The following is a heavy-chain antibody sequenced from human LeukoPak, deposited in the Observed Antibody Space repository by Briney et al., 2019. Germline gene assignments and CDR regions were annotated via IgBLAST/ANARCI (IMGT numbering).Heavy chain of an antibody. J-gene: IGHJ6*02. CDR3: AKDRGDGYTSMDV. Sequence: GGSLRLSCAASGFTFSSYGMHWVRQAPGKGLEWVAVISYDGSNKYYADSVKGRFTISRDNSENTLYLQMNSLRAEDTAVYYCAKDRGDGYTSMDVWGQGTTVTVSS. CDR2: ISYDGSNK. V-gene: IGHV3-30*18. CDR1: GFTFSSYG. D-gene: IGHD5-24*01.